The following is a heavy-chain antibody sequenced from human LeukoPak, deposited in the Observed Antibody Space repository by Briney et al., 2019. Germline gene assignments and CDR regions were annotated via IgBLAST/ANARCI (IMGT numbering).Heavy chain of an antibody. Sequence: PSETLSLTCTVSGGSISSSSYYWGWIRQPPGKGLEWIRSIYYSGSTYYNPSLKSRVTISVDTSTNHFSLKLSSVPAADTAVYYCARDRVATIFGSYNWFDPWGQGTLVTVSS. CDR2: IYYSGST. CDR1: GGSISSSSYY. D-gene: IGHD3-3*01. J-gene: IGHJ5*02. CDR3: ARDRVATIFGSYNWFDP. V-gene: IGHV4-39*07.